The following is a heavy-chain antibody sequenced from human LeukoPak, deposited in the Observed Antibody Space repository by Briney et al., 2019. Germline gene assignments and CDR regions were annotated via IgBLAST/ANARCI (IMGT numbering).Heavy chain of an antibody. Sequence: GASVKVSCKASGYTFTGYYMHWVRQAPGQGLEWMGWINPNSGGTNYAQKFQGRVTITADKSTSTAYMELSSLRSEDTAVYYCARADKGIAAAGTAYFQHWGQGTLVTVSS. CDR2: INPNSGGT. D-gene: IGHD6-13*01. CDR1: GYTFTGYY. CDR3: ARADKGIAAAGTAYFQH. J-gene: IGHJ1*01. V-gene: IGHV1-2*02.